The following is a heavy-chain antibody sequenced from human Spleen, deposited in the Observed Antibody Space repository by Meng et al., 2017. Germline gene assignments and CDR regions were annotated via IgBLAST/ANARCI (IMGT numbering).Heavy chain of an antibody. CDR3: VKHSSDWSLDS. V-gene: IGHV1-18*01. Sequence: QVQLVQSGAEVKKPGASVEVSCKASGYTYTDYQTDWVRQAPGQGLEWMGWIHPSGHPTYAQKFQGRVTMAIDTSTTTASMELRSLRSDDSALYYCVKHSSDWSLDSWGQGTLVTVSS. CDR1: GYTYTDYQ. D-gene: IGHD6-19*01. CDR2: IHPSGHP. J-gene: IGHJ4*02.